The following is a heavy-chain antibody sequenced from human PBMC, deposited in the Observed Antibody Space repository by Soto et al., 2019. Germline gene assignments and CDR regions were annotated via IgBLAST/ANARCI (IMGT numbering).Heavy chain of an antibody. CDR2: ISSSSGSI. J-gene: IGHJ4*02. V-gene: IGHV3-21*01. CDR1: GITFSTHI. CDR3: ARTGTTWYFDY. D-gene: IGHD1-1*01. Sequence: PGGSLSLSGAASGITFSTHIMNWVRQAPGQGLEWVSSISSSSGSIYYADSAKGRFTISRDNAKNSLFLQMNSLRAEDTAVYYCARTGTTWYFDYWGQGTLVTVSS.